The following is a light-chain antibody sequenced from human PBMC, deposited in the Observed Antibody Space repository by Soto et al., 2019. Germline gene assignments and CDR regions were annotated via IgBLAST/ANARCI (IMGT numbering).Light chain of an antibody. V-gene: IGLV3-9*01. CDR2: RDS. CDR1: NTGRKN. CDR3: QVWDSSTARV. J-gene: IGLJ3*02. Sequence: SYELTQPLSVSVALGQTARITCGGNNTGRKNVHWYQQKPGQAPVLVIYRDSNRPSGIPERFSGSNSGNTATLTIGRAQAWDEADYYCQVWDSSTARVFGGGTKFTVL.